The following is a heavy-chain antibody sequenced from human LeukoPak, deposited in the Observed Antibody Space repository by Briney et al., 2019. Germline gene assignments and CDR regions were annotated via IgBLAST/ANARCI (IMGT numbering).Heavy chain of an antibody. CDR1: GGSISSGSNY. CDR3: ARRRRYSSGWYEA. Sequence: PSETLSLTCTVSGGSISSGSNYWSWLRQPAGQGLVWIGSSCTSGRTNANSPLKRRVTISVDTSKNQSPQKLSSLTAAAPAVFYGARRRRYSSGWYEAWGQGTLVTVSS. CDR2: SCTSGRT. J-gene: IGHJ5*02. V-gene: IGHV4-61*02. D-gene: IGHD6-19*01.